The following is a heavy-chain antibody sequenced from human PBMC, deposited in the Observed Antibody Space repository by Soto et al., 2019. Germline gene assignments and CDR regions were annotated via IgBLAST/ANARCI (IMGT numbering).Heavy chain of an antibody. J-gene: IGHJ4*02. CDR1: GGTFSSYA. D-gene: IGHD3-22*01. V-gene: IGHV1-69*13. CDR2: IIPIFGTA. Sequence: SVKVSCKASGGTFSSYAISWVRQAPGQGLEWMGGIIPIFGTANYAQKFQGRVTITADESTSTAYMELSSLRSEDTAVYYCARGPGYYDSSGYLPLDYWGQGTLVTVSS. CDR3: ARGPGYYDSSGYLPLDY.